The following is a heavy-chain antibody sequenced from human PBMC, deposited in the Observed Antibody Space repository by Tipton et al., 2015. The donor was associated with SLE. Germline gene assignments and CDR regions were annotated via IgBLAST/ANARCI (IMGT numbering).Heavy chain of an antibody. D-gene: IGHD6-13*01. CDR3: ASGGLTGVPGIAATVSQNYFDS. Sequence: TLSLTCAVYGGPFSGYYWSWIRQSPGKGLEWIGEIDDSGSANYNPSLKSRVTISEGMSKNQFSLRLTSVTAADTAVYYCASGGLTGVPGIAATVSQNYFDSWGQGTLVTVSS. V-gene: IGHV4-34*01. CDR1: GGPFSGYY. J-gene: IGHJ4*02. CDR2: IDDSGSA.